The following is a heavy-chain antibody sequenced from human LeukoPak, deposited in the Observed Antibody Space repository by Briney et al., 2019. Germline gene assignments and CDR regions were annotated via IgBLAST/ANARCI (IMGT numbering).Heavy chain of an antibody. CDR2: MYYSGST. Sequence: SETLSLTCTDSGGSISSGDYYWSWIRQPPGKGLEWIAYMYYSGSTYYNPSLNSRITMSADTSKNQLSLKLSSVTAADTAVYYCARPYYYDSRIDPWGQGILVTVSS. J-gene: IGHJ5*02. V-gene: IGHV4-30-4*01. CDR3: ARPYYYDSRIDP. D-gene: IGHD3-22*01. CDR1: GGSISSGDYY.